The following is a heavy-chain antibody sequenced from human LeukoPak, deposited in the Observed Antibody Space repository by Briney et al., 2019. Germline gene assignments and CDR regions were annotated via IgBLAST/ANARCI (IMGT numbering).Heavy chain of an antibody. CDR2: ISSNGGST. CDR3: ARGAVVVTNYFDF. V-gene: IGHV3-64*01. D-gene: IGHD3-22*01. J-gene: IGHJ4*02. CDR1: GFTFSSYG. Sequence: PGRSLRLSCAASGFTFSSYGMHWVRQAPGKGLEYVSAISSNGGSTYYANSVKGRFTISRDNSKNTLYLQMGSLRAEDMAVYYCARGAVVVTNYFDFWGQGTLVTVSS.